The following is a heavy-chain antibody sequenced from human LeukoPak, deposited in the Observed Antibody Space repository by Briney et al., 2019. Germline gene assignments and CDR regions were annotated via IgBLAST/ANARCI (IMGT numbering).Heavy chain of an antibody. CDR3: ATDLTGTTYDY. D-gene: IGHD1-7*01. J-gene: IGHJ4*02. CDR2: ISSSGSAI. Sequence: GGSLRLSCAPSGFIFSDYYLTWIRQAPEKGLEWVGYISSSGSAIYYGDSVKGRFTISRDNAKNSLYLQMDSLRAEDTAVYYCATDLTGTTYDYWGQGSLVTVSS. CDR1: GFIFSDYY. V-gene: IGHV3-11*04.